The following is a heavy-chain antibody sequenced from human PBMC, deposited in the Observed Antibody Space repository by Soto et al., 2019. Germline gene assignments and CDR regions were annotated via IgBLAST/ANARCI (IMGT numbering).Heavy chain of an antibody. V-gene: IGHV3-74*01. CDR1: GFTFSTYW. CDR3: ARDPLIGTTDYGLDV. J-gene: IGHJ6*02. Sequence: EVQLVESGGGLVQPGGSLGLSCAASGFTFSTYWWHWVRQPPGRGLVWVSRINNDGINTAYAASGKGRFTNSRDNAQSTLYLQMNSLRAEDTAVYYCARDPLIGTTDYGLDVWGQGTTVSVSS. CDR2: INNDGINT. D-gene: IGHD1-7*01.